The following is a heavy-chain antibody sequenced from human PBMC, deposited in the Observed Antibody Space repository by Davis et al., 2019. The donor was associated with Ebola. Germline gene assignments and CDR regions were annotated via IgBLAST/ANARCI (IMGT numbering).Heavy chain of an antibody. CDR1: GGSVSSGSYY. D-gene: IGHD1-7*01. CDR3: ARITGTTSHYYYGMDV. V-gene: IGHV4-61*01. CDR2: IYYSGST. J-gene: IGHJ6*02. Sequence: SETLSLTCTVSGGSVSSGSYYWSWIRQPPEKGLEWVGYIYYSGSTNCNPSLKSRVTISVDTSKNQFSLKLSSVTAADTAVYYCARITGTTSHYYYGMDVWGQGTTVTVSS.